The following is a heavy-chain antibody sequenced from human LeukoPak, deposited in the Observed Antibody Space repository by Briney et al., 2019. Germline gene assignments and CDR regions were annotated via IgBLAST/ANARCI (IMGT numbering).Heavy chain of an antibody. J-gene: IGHJ4*02. CDR3: ASESRQLGN. CDR2: ISNSGSP. D-gene: IGHD1-1*01. Sequence: SETLSLTCTVSGAPISSLYWSWIRQPPGRGLEWIGFISNSGSPTYNPSLNSRVTISLDTSKNQFSLKVNYVTAADTAVYYCASESRQLGNWGQGTLVTVSS. CDR1: GAPISSLY. V-gene: IGHV4-59*01.